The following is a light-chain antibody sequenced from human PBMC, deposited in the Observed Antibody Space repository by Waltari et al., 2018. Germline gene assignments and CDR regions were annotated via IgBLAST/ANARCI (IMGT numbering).Light chain of an antibody. CDR1: EGLRTL. V-gene: IGKV1-12*01. CDR3: QQAHTFPFT. Sequence: DIQMAQSPSSVSASVGDTVTITCRAVEGLRTLLAWYQQKPGKAPKLLIYGASILQSGVPARFSGSGSGTDFTLTISNLQADDFASYYCQQAHTFPFTFGPGTKVYIK. CDR2: GAS. J-gene: IGKJ3*01.